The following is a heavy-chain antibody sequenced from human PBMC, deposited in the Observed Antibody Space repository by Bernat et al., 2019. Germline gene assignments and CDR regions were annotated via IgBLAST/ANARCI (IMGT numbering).Heavy chain of an antibody. V-gene: IGHV3-30-3*02. D-gene: IGHD3-22*01. CDR1: GFTFSTYA. CDR3: AKNPYYYDSSGYFDC. Sequence: QVQLVESGGGLVKPGGSLRLSCAASGFTFSTYAMHWVRQAPGKGLEWVAVISYDGSNKYYADSVKGRFTISRDNSKNTLYLQMNSLRAEDTAVYYCAKNPYYYDSSGYFDCWGQGTLVTVSS. CDR2: ISYDGSNK. J-gene: IGHJ4*02.